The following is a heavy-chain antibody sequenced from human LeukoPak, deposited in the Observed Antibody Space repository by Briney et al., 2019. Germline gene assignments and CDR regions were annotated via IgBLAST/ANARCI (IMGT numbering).Heavy chain of an antibody. Sequence: SVKVSCKASGSTFNKFAVTWVRLAPGQGLEWMGRIIPIVGVTHYAQKFQGRVTINADFSTTTAYMELGRLRSEDTAVYYCARVQAVGVPVAIDAYYDYGMDVWGQGTTVIVSS. CDR2: IIPIVGVT. CDR3: ARVQAVGVPVAIDAYYDYGMDV. D-gene: IGHD2-2*02. J-gene: IGHJ6*02. CDR1: GSTFNKFA. V-gene: IGHV1-69*04.